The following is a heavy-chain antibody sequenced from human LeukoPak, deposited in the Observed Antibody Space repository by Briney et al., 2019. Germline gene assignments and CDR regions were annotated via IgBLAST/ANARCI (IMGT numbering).Heavy chain of an antibody. J-gene: IGHJ5*02. CDR1: GFTFSSYG. Sequence: GGSLRLSCAASGFTFSSYGMHWVRQAPGKGLEWVAFIRYDGSNKYYADSVKGRFTISRDNSKNTLYLQMNNLRVDDTAVYYCAGWYDSNGYAWGQGTLVTVSS. CDR2: IRYDGSNK. D-gene: IGHD3-22*01. CDR3: AGWYDSNGYA. V-gene: IGHV3-30*02.